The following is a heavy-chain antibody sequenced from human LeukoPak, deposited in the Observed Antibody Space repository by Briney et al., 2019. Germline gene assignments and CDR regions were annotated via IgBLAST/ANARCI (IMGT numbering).Heavy chain of an antibody. D-gene: IGHD1-14*01. Sequence: GGSLRLSCAASGFTFSSYAMSWVRQAPGKGLDWVSAISGSGGCTYYADSVKGRFTISRDNSKNTLYLQMNSLRAEDTAVYYCATDPDPTGVDYWGQGTLVTVSS. J-gene: IGHJ4*02. CDR2: ISGSGGCT. V-gene: IGHV3-23*01. CDR1: GFTFSSYA. CDR3: ATDPDPTGVDY.